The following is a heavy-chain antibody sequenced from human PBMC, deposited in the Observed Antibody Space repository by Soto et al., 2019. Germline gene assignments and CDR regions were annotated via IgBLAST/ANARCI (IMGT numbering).Heavy chain of an antibody. Sequence: EVQLVESGGGLVKPGGSLRLSCAASGFTFSNAWMNWVRQAPGKGLEWVGRIKSKTDGGTTDYAAPVKGRFTISRDDSTNTLYLQMNSLKTEDTAVYYCTTEWGRLVRGVIEFDYWGQGTLVTVSS. CDR3: TTEWGRLVRGVIEFDY. V-gene: IGHV3-15*07. D-gene: IGHD3-10*01. J-gene: IGHJ4*02. CDR1: GFTFSNAW. CDR2: IKSKTDGGTT.